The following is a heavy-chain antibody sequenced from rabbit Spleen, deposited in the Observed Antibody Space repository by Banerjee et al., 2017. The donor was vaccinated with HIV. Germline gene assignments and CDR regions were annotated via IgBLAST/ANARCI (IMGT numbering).Heavy chain of an antibody. D-gene: IGHD1-1*01. CDR2: IDLLFGTT. CDR3: VRARPYPFVL. J-gene: IGHJ4*01. Sequence: QEQLVESGGGLVQPGGSLTLTCTPSGFDFSRTGVSWVRQAPGKGLEWIGYIDLLFGTTYYANWVNGRFTISSHNAQNTLYLQLNSLTAADTATYFCVRARPYPFVLWGQGTLVTVS. CDR1: GFDFSRTG. V-gene: IGHV1S47*01.